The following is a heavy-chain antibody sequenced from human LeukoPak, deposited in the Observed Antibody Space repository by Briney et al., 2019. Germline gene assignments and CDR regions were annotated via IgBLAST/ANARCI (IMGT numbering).Heavy chain of an antibody. CDR1: GFTFSDYW. D-gene: IGHD2-15*01. J-gene: IGHJ4*02. CDR3: ARKDCSGGSCYRNFDS. Sequence: GSLRLSCAASGFTFSDYWMSWVRQAPGKGLEWVANIKQDGSERYYGDSVKGRFTISRDNAKNSLYLQMNSLRAEDTAVYYCARKDCSGGSCYRNFDSWGQGTLVTVSS. CDR2: IKQDGSER. V-gene: IGHV3-7*01.